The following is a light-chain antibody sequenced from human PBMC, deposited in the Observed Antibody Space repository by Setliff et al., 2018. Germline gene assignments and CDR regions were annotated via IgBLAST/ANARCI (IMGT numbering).Light chain of an antibody. CDR3: CSYAGNSYV. Sequence: QSALAQPASVSGSPGQSITISCTGTSSDVGGYNYVSWYQQHPGEVPKLIIYNVNQRPSGVPDRFSGSRSGVTASLTISGLQAEDESDYYCCSYAGNSYVFGTGTKVTVL. J-gene: IGLJ1*01. CDR1: SSDVGGYNY. V-gene: IGLV2-11*01. CDR2: NVN.